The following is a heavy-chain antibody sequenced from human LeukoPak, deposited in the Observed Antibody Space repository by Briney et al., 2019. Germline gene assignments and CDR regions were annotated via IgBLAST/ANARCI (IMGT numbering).Heavy chain of an antibody. V-gene: IGHV3-23*01. CDR2: VSGSGGST. J-gene: IGHJ4*02. D-gene: IGHD6-19*01. CDR3: AKAAVTGTRYHFDY. CDR1: GFTFSSYA. Sequence: GGSLRLSCAASGFTFSSYAMSWVRQPPGKGLEWVSGVSGSGGSTYYADSVKGRFPLSRDNSKSTLYLQMTSLSAEDTAVYYCAKAAVTGTRYHFDYWVQGTLVTVPS.